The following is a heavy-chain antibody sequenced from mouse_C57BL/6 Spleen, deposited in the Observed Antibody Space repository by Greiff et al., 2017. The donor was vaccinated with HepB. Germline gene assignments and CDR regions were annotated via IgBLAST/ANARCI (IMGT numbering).Heavy chain of an antibody. Sequence: DVMLVESGGGLVQPGGSLKLSCAASGFTFSDYYMYWVRQTPEKRLEWVAYISNGGGSTYYPDTVKGRFTISRDNAKNTLYLQMSRLKSEDTAMYYCARLEDYAMDYWGQGTSVTVSS. CDR1: GFTFSDYY. V-gene: IGHV5-12*01. CDR2: ISNGGGST. J-gene: IGHJ4*01. CDR3: ARLEDYAMDY.